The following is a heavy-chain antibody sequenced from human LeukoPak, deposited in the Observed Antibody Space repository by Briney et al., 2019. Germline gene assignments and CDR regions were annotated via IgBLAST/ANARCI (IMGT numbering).Heavy chain of an antibody. CDR1: GDSISTYY. Sequence: PSGTLSLTCTVSGDSISTYYWSWIRQPPGKGLEWIGCIYYSGSTNYNPSLKSRVTISVDTSKNQFSLKLSSVTAADTAVYYCARHVSSAARLFDYWGQGTLVTVSS. CDR3: ARHVSSAARLFDY. V-gene: IGHV4-59*08. J-gene: IGHJ4*02. D-gene: IGHD6-6*01. CDR2: IYYSGST.